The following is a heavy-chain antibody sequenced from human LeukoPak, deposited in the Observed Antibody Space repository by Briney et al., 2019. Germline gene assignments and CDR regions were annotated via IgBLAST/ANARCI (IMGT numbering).Heavy chain of an antibody. Sequence: SETLSLTCTVSGGSISSGDYYLSWIRQHPGTGLEWIGYIYYSGSTYYNPSLKSRVTIFVDTSKNQFSLKLSSVTAADTAVYYCAASSSLSYGAPDYWGQGTLVTVSS. V-gene: IGHV4-31*03. CDR2: IYYSGST. CDR1: GGSISSGDYY. D-gene: IGHD4-17*01. CDR3: AASSSLSYGAPDY. J-gene: IGHJ4*02.